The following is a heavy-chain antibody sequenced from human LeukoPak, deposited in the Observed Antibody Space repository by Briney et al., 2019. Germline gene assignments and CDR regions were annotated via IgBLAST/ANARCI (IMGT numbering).Heavy chain of an antibody. V-gene: IGHV4-59*01. D-gene: IGHD3-16*02. CDR2: IYYSGST. Sequence: SETLSLTCTASGGSISSYYWSWIRQPPGKGLEWIGYIYYSGSTNYNPSLKSRVTISVDTSKNQFSLKLSSVTAADTAVYYCARSMSYDYVWGSYRPYYFDYWGQGTLVTVSS. CDR3: ARSMSYDYVWGSYRPYYFDY. J-gene: IGHJ4*02. CDR1: GGSISSYY.